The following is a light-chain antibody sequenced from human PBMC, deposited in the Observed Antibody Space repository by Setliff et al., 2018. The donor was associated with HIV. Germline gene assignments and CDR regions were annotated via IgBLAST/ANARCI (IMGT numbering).Light chain of an antibody. V-gene: IGLV2-23*02. CDR1: SSDVGRYNL. Sequence: QSVLAQPASVSGSPGQSITISCTGTSSDVGRYNLVSWYQQHPGKAPKLMIYQAIKRPSGVSNRFVGSKSGNTASLTISGLQAEDEADYYCCSNTGSNTFVFGSGTKVTVL. CDR3: CSNTGSNTFV. J-gene: IGLJ1*01. CDR2: QAI.